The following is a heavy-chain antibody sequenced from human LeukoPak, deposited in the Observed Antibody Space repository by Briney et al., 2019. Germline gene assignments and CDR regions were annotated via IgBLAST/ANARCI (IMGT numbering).Heavy chain of an antibody. V-gene: IGHV3-74*01. CDR3: TRDLMDYDVSTGLHHYYMDV. CDR1: GFTFSSYW. Sequence: GGSLRLSCAASGFTFSSYWMHWVRQAPGKGLVWVSRINTDGSSTSYADSVRGRFTISRDNAKNTLYLQMNTLRVEDTAVYYCTRDLMDYDVSTGLHHYYMDVWGQGTTVTVSS. D-gene: IGHD3-9*01. CDR2: INTDGSST. J-gene: IGHJ6*02.